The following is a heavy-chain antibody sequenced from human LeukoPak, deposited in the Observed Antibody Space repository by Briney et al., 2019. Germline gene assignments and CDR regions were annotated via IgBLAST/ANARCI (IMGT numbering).Heavy chain of an antibody. CDR3: ARHGLDWNDVNPYYFDY. V-gene: IGHV4-39*01. D-gene: IGHD1-1*01. CDR2: IYYSGST. Sequence: SETLSLTRTVSGGSISSSSYSWGWIRQPPGKGLEWIGSIYYSGSTYYNPSLKSRVTISVDTSKNQFSLKLSSVTAADTAVYYCARHGLDWNDVNPYYFDYWGQGTLVTVSS. J-gene: IGHJ4*02. CDR1: GGSISSSSYS.